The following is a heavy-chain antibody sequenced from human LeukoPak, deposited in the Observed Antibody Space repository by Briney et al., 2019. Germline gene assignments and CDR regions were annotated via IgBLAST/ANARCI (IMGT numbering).Heavy chain of an antibody. CDR1: GYSINSGYH. D-gene: IGHD3-22*01. J-gene: IGHJ4*02. CDR2: IYHSGST. Sequence: SETLSLTCIVAGYSINSGYHWGWIRQPPGKGLEWIGSIYHSGSTYYNPSLKSRVTISIDTSKNQFSLKLSSVTAADTAVYYCARHYLYDTSGDGTYYFDYWGQGTLVTVSS. CDR3: ARHYLYDTSGDGTYYFDY. V-gene: IGHV4-38-2*02.